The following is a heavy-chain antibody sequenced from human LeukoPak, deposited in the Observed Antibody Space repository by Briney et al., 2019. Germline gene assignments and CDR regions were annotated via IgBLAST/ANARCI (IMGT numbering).Heavy chain of an antibody. J-gene: IGHJ4*02. D-gene: IGHD3-9*01. Sequence: GGSLRLSCAASGFTFDDYGMSWVRQAPGNGLGWVSGIHWNGGSTGYADSVKGRFTISRDNAKNSLYLQMHSLRAEDTALYYCARAPYYDIFTGYVFDYWGQGTLVTVSS. CDR1: GFTFDDYG. V-gene: IGHV3-20*04. CDR3: ARAPYYDIFTGYVFDY. CDR2: IHWNGGST.